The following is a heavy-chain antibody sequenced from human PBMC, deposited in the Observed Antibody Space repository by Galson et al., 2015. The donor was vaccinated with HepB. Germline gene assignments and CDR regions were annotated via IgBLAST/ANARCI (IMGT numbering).Heavy chain of an antibody. J-gene: IGHJ4*02. V-gene: IGHV3-48*01. CDR2: ISSSSGGI. CDR1: GFNFKNYG. Sequence: SLRLSCAASGFNFKNYGMNWVRQAPGKGLEWVSYISSSSGGITYADSVKGRFTISRDNARNSLYLQMNSLRVEDLAVYYCARGGASRPDYWGQGTLVTVSS. D-gene: IGHD6-6*01. CDR3: ARGGASRPDY.